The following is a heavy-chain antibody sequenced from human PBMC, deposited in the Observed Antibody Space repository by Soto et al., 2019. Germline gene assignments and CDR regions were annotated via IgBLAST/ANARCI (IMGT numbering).Heavy chain of an antibody. CDR2: IKQDGSEK. D-gene: IGHD3-9*01. V-gene: IGHV3-7*05. Sequence: GGSLRLSCAASGFTFSSYWMSWVRQAPGKGLEWVANIKQDGSEKYYVDSVKGRFTISRDNAKNSLYLQMNSLRAEDTAVYYCARDTLRYFAGWYYYGMDVWGQGTTVTVSS. CDR1: GFTFSSYW. CDR3: ARDTLRYFAGWYYYGMDV. J-gene: IGHJ6*02.